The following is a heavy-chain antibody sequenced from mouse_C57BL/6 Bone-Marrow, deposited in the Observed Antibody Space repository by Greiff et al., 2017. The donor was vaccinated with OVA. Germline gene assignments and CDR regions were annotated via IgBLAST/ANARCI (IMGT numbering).Heavy chain of an antibody. CDR2: ISGGGGNT. Sequence: EVKLMESGGGLVKPGGSLKLSCAASGFTFSSYTMSWVRQTPEKRLEWVATISGGGGNTYYPDSVKGRFTISRDNATNTLYLQMSSLRSEDTALYYCARKELAWFAYWGQGTLGTVSA. D-gene: IGHD1-3*01. CDR1: GFTFSSYT. V-gene: IGHV5-9*01. J-gene: IGHJ3*01. CDR3: ARKELAWFAY.